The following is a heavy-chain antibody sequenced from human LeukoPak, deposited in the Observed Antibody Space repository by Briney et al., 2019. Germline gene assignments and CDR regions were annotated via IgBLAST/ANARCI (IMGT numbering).Heavy chain of an antibody. CDR2: INHSGST. J-gene: IGHJ4*02. D-gene: IGHD3-3*01. Sequence: SETLSLTCAVYGGSFSAYYWSWIRQPPGKGLEWIGEINHSGSTNYNPSLKSRVTISVDTSKNQFSLKLSSVTAADTAVYYCARVRVNYDFWSGPQSYFDYWGQGTLVTVSS. CDR1: GGSFSAYY. V-gene: IGHV4-34*01. CDR3: ARVRVNYDFWSGPQSYFDY.